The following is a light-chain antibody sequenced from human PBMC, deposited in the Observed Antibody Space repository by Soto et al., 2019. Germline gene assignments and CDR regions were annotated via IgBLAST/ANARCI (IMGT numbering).Light chain of an antibody. CDR3: SSYTSISTVV. V-gene: IGLV2-14*01. Sequence: QSALTQPASVSGSPGQSITISCTGTSSDVGDYKYVSWYQQHPGKAPKLMIYDVTTRPSGVSNRFSGSKSGNTASLTISGLQAEDEADYYCSSYTSISTVVFGGGTKVTVL. CDR1: SSDVGDYKY. CDR2: DVT. J-gene: IGLJ2*01.